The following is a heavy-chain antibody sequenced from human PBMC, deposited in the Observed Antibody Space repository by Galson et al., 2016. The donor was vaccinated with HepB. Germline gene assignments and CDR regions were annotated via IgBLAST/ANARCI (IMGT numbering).Heavy chain of an antibody. J-gene: IGHJ4*02. V-gene: IGHV3-23*01. CDR1: GFTFSSHA. CDR3: AMYMTAVGGVAFDY. Sequence: SLRLSCAASGFTFSSHAMSWVRQAPGKGLEWVSTISDGGGTYYADSVKGRFTISRDHSKKTLYLQMDSLRAEDTAVYYCAMYMTAVGGVAFDYWGQGTLVTVS. D-gene: IGHD4-23*01. CDR2: ISDGGGT.